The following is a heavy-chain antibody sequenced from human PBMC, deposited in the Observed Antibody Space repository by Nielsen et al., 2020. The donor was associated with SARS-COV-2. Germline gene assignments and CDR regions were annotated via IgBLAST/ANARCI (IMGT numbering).Heavy chain of an antibody. CDR1: GFTFSNYV. J-gene: IGHJ3*02. V-gene: IGHV3-30*03. CDR3: TTERRSITMIVVVIYAFDI. Sequence: GESLKISCAASGFTFSNYVIHWVRQAPGTGLEWVAVISYDGSNEYYSDSVKGRFTISRDNSKDTLYLQMNSLRADETAVYYCTTERRSITMIVVVIYAFDIWGQGTMVTVSS. D-gene: IGHD3-22*01. CDR2: ISYDGSNE.